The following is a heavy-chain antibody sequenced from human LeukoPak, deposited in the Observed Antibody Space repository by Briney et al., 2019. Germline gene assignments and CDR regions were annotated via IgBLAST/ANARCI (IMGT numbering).Heavy chain of an antibody. CDR3: TRSRGYGRFFNWFDP. V-gene: IGHV3-49*03. D-gene: IGHD3-3*01. CDR2: IRSKAYGGTT. J-gene: IGHJ5*02. Sequence: PGGSLRLSCTASGFTFGDYAMSWFRQAPGKGLEWVGFIRSKAYGGTTEYAASVKGRFTISRDDSKSIAYLQMNSLKTEDPAVYYCTRSRGYGRFFNWFDPWGQGTLVTVSP. CDR1: GFTFGDYA.